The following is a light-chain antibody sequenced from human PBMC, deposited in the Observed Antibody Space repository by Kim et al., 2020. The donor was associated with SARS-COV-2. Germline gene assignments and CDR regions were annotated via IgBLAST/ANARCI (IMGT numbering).Light chain of an antibody. J-gene: IGLJ3*02. Sequence: GQSITVSCTGTSRDVVGYIYVSWYQQHPGKATNLMIYDVSKRPSGVSNRFSGSKSGNTASLTISGLQAEDEADYYCSSYTSSSTPVFGGGTQLTVL. V-gene: IGLV2-14*04. CDR2: DVS. CDR3: SSYTSSSTPV. CDR1: SRDVVGYIY.